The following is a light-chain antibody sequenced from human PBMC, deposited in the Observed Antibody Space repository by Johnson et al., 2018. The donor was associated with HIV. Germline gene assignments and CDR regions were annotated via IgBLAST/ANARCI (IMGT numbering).Light chain of an antibody. CDR3: GTWDSSLSAGV. J-gene: IGLJ1*01. CDR2: DNN. V-gene: IGLV1-51*01. Sequence: QSVLTQPPSVSAAPGQTVTISCSGSSSNIGNNNVSWYQQLPGTAPKLLIYDNNKRPSGIPDRFSGSKSGTSATLGITGLQTGDEADYYCGTWDSSLSAGVFGTGTKVTVL. CDR1: SSNIGNNN.